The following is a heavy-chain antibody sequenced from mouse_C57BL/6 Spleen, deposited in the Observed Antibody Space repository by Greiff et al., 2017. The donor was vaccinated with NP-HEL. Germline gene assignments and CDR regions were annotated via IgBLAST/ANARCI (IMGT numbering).Heavy chain of an antibody. J-gene: IGHJ2*01. CDR2: IDPSDSYT. CDR3: ARYATTGDY. CDR1: GYTFTSYW. V-gene: IGHV1-69*01. Sequence: VQLQQPGAELVMPGASVKLSCKASGYTFTSYWMHWVKQRPGQGLEWIGEIDPSDSYTNYNQQFKGKSTLTVDKSSSTAYMQLSSLTSEDSAVYYCARYATTGDYWGQGTTLTVSS. D-gene: IGHD1-1*01.